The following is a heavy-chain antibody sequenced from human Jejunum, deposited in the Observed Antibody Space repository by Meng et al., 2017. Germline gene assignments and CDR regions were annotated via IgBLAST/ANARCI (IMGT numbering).Heavy chain of an antibody. J-gene: IGHJ4*02. Sequence: SCAISGDSVSSNSAAWHWIRQSPSRGLEWLGRTYYRSKWYNDYAVSVKSRITVTPDTSKNQFSLQLDSVTPEDTAVYYCARGAYSSNWFWGQGTRVT. D-gene: IGHD6-13*01. CDR1: GDSVSSNSAA. CDR2: TYYRSKWYN. CDR3: ARGAYSSNWF. V-gene: IGHV6-1*01.